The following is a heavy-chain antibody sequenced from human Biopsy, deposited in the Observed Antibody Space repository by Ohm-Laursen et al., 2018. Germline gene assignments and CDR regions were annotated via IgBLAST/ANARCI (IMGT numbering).Heavy chain of an antibody. Sequence: SVKVSCKAPGGTFSNYGVNWVRQAPGQGLEWLGGNIPILGTGNYAQKFQDRVTVAADTSTSTATMELRTLRSDDTAVYYCARDTLMAQHLVPGENWFDPWGQGTLVTVSS. V-gene: IGHV1-69*06. CDR1: GGTFSNYG. J-gene: IGHJ5*02. CDR2: NIPILGTG. CDR3: ARDTLMAQHLVPGENWFDP. D-gene: IGHD3-10*01.